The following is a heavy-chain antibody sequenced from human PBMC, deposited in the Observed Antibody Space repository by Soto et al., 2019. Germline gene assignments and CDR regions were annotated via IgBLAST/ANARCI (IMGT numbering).Heavy chain of an antibody. J-gene: IGHJ6*03. D-gene: IGHD2-2*01. CDR3: TTSLGYCSSISCYELDYYYYMDV. CDR1: GFTFSNAW. Sequence: PGGSLRLSCAASGFTFSNAWMSWVRQAPGKGLEWVGRIKSKTDGGTTDYAAPVKGRFTISRDDSKNTLYLQMNSLKTEDTAVYYCTTSLGYCSSISCYELDYYYYMDVWGKGTTVTVSS. V-gene: IGHV3-15*01. CDR2: IKSKTDGGTT.